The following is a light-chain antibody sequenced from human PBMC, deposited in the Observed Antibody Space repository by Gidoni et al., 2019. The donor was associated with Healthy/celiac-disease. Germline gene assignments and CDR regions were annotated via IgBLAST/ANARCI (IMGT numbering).Light chain of an antibody. J-gene: IGKJ2*01. CDR3: QQYDNLPPYT. CDR1: QDISNY. CDR2: DAS. Sequence: DIQMTQSPSSLSASVGDRVTITCQASQDISNYLNWYQQKPGKAPKLLIYDASNLETGVPSRFSGSGSGTDFTFTISSLQTEDIATYYCQQYDNLPPYTFGQETKLGIK. V-gene: IGKV1-33*01.